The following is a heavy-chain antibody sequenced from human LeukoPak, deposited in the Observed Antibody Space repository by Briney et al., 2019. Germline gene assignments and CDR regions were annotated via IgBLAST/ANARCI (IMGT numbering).Heavy chain of an antibody. CDR3: AKDRTPQLGLLDGEEGS. D-gene: IGHD1-1*01. J-gene: IGHJ5*02. CDR2: ISGSGGST. Sequence: GGSLRLSCAVSGFTFSSYAMSWVRQAPGKGLEWVSAISGSGGSTYYADSVKGRFTISRDNSKNTLYLQMNSLRAEDTAVYYCAKDRTPQLGLLDGEEGSWGQGTLVTVSS. CDR1: GFTFSSYA. V-gene: IGHV3-23*01.